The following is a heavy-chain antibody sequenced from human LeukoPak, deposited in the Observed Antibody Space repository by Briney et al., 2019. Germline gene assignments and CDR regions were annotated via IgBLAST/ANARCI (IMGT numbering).Heavy chain of an antibody. CDR1: GFTFSNFA. Sequence: GGSLRLSCAASGFTFSNFAMAWVRQTPGKGLQWVSGIIAGGATYYSDSVKGQFTISRDNSKSTLFLQMNSMRLDDTALSFYSKDLNYGDGRWEFDPWGPGTPVTVPS. CDR2: IIAGGAT. CDR3: SKDLNYGDGRWEFDP. J-gene: IGHJ5*02. V-gene: IGHV3-23*01. D-gene: IGHD4-17*01.